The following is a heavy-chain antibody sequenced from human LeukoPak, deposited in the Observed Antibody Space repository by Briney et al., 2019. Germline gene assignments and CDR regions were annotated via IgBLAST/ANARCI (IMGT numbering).Heavy chain of an antibody. D-gene: IGHD3-16*02. CDR3: ARLMITFGGVIVPGFDY. V-gene: IGHV3-48*01. CDR1: GFAFSSYS. J-gene: IGHJ4*02. Sequence: GGSLRLSCAASGFAFSSYSMNWVRQAPGKGLEWVSYTSSSSSTIYYADSVKGRFTISRDNAKNSLYLQMNSLRAEDTAVYYCARLMITFGGVIVPGFDYWGQGTLVTVSS. CDR2: TSSSSSTI.